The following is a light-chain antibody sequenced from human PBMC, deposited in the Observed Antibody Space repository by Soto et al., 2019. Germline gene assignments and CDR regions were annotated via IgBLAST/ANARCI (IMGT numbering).Light chain of an antibody. CDR3: QQYKNWPPIT. J-gene: IGKJ5*01. CDR2: EAT. V-gene: IGKV3-15*01. CDR1: QTVSNN. Sequence: EIVMTQSPATLSVSPGERATLFCRASQTVSNNLAWYQQKPGQAPRLLIYEATIRATDIPARFSGSGSGTEFTLTISSLQSEDFSVYYCQQYKNWPPITLGQGTRLEIK.